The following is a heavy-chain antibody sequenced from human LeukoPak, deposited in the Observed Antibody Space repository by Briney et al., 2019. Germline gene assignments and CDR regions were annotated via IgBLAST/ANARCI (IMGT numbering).Heavy chain of an antibody. CDR1: GFTFRRSA. Sequence: GGSLRLSCAASGFTFRRSAMTWVRQVPGKGLEWVSTISGRGGDTDYADSVKGRFIISRDSSENTLYLQMNSLRAGDTAVYYCAKPHFDDWGQGTLVTVSS. CDR2: ISGRGGDT. V-gene: IGHV3-23*01. J-gene: IGHJ4*02. CDR3: AKPHFDD.